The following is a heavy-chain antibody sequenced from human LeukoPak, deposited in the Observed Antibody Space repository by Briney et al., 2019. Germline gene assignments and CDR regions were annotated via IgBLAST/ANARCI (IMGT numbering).Heavy chain of an antibody. D-gene: IGHD3-9*01. CDR3: ARLPPSVLRYFGPPDGPRTYYFDY. V-gene: IGHV1-18*01. CDR2: ISAYNGNT. J-gene: IGHJ4*02. CDR1: GYTFTSYG. Sequence: ASVKVSCKASGYTFTSYGISWVRQAPGQGLEWMGWISAYNGNTNYAQKLQGRVTMTTDTSTSTAYMELRSLRSDDTAVYYCARLPPSVLRYFGPPDGPRTYYFDYWGRGTLVTVSS.